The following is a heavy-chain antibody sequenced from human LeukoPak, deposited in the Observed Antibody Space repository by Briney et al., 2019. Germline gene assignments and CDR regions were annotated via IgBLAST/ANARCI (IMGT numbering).Heavy chain of an antibody. D-gene: IGHD6-13*01. CDR3: ARGGGSGRYGLPFDS. Sequence: PGGSLRLSCAASGFTVSSNYMSWVRQAPGKGLEWVSVIYSGGSTYYADSVKGRFTISRDNSKNTLYLQMNSLTDEDTAVYYCARGGGSGRYGLPFDSWGQGTLVTVSS. V-gene: IGHV3-66*01. CDR1: GFTVSSNY. CDR2: IYSGGST. J-gene: IGHJ4*02.